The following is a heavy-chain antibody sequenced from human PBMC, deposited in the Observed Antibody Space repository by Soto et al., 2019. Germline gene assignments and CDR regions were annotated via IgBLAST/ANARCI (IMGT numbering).Heavy chain of an antibody. CDR1: GFTFSSFA. Sequence: EVQLLESGGGSVQSGGSLRLSGAASGFTFSSFAMNWVRQAPGKGLEWVSTISVSGDTTTYADSVKGRFTISRDNSMDTLYLQMNSLRAEDTALYFCAKDGVGWVTTVSYFDSWGQGTRVTVSS. V-gene: IGHV3-23*01. D-gene: IGHD4-4*01. CDR3: AKDGVGWVTTVSYFDS. J-gene: IGHJ4*02. CDR2: ISVSGDTT.